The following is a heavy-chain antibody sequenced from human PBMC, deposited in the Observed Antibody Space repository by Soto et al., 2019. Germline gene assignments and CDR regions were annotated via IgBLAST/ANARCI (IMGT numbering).Heavy chain of an antibody. J-gene: IGHJ6*03. V-gene: IGHV3-30*18. CDR1: GFTFSSYG. D-gene: IGHD3-9*01. Sequence: GGSLRLSCAASGFTFSSYGMHWVRQAPGKGLEWVAVISYDGSNKYYADSVKGRFTISRDNSKNTLYLQMNSLRAEDTAVYYCAKDLNDILTGYYYYMDVWGKGTTVTVSS. CDR2: ISYDGSNK. CDR3: AKDLNDILTGYYYYMDV.